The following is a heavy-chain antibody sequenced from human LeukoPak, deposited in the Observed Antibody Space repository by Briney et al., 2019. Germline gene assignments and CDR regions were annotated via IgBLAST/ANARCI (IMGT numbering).Heavy chain of an antibody. CDR1: GFTFSSYG. J-gene: IGHJ6*03. CDR3: ASLGYSYGLSYYMDV. D-gene: IGHD5-18*01. V-gene: IGHV3-30*03. Sequence: GGSLRLSCAASGFTFSSYGMHWVRQAPGKGLEWVAVISYDGSNKYYADSVKGRFTISRDNSKNSLYLQMNSLRAEDTAVYYCASLGYSYGLSYYMDVWGKGTTVTVSS. CDR2: ISYDGSNK.